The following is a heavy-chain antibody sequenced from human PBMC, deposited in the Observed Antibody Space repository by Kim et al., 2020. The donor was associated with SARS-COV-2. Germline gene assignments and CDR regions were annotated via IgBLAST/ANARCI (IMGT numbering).Heavy chain of an antibody. CDR1: GFTFSSYS. V-gene: IGHV3-21*01. J-gene: IGHJ3*02. D-gene: IGHD2-15*01. CDR3: ARDRSSGGAFDI. Sequence: GGSLRLSCAASGFTFSSYSMNWVRQAPGKGLEWVSSISSSSSYIYYADSVKGRFTISRDNAKSSLYLQMNSLRAEDTAVYYCARDRSSGGAFDIWGQGTMVTVSS. CDR2: ISSSSSYI.